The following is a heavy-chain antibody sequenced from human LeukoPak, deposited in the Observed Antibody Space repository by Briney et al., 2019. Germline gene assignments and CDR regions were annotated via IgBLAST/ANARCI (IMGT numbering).Heavy chain of an antibody. J-gene: IGHJ3*01. CDR3: ARDRGLYCRGGSCYSLNAFDV. CDR1: GGSISSGGYY. D-gene: IGHD2-15*01. CDR2: IYHSGST. Sequence: TLSLTCTVSGGSISSGGYYWSWIRQPPGKGLEWIGYIYHSGSTYYNPSLKSRVTISVDTSKSQFSLKLSSVTAADTALYYCARDRGLYCRGGSCYSLNAFDVWGQGTTVTVSS. V-gene: IGHV4-30-2*01.